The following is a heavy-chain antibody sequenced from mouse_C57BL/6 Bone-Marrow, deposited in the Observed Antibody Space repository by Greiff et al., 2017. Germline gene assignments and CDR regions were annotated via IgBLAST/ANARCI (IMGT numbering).Heavy chain of an antibody. CDR3: AREGYYFWYVDV. CDR1: GYTFTSYW. J-gene: IGHJ1*03. V-gene: IGHV1-69*01. CDR2: IDPSDSYT. D-gene: IGHD2-3*01. Sequence: QVQLQQPGAELVMPGASVKLSCKASGYTFTSYWMHWVKQRPGQGLEWIGEIDPSDSYTNYNQKFKGKSTLTVDKSSSTAYMQLSSLTSEDSAVYYCAREGYYFWYVDVWGTGTTVTVSS.